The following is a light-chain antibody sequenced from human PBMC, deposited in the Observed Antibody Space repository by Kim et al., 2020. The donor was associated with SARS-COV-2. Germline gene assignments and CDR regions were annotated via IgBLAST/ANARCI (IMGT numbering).Light chain of an antibody. CDR2: AAS. CDR3: QQSYTTLYT. Sequence: SASVGDRITISCLASQNIDTYLNWYQHQAGKAPRLLIYAASILRRGVPSRFTGSGSGTDFTLTISSLQPDDFATYHCQQSYTTLYTFGQGTRLEI. CDR1: QNIDTY. V-gene: IGKV1-39*01. J-gene: IGKJ2*01.